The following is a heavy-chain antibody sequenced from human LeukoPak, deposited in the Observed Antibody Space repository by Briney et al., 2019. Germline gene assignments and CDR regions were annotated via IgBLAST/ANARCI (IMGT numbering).Heavy chain of an antibody. Sequence: GGSLRLSCAASGFIFSSYGMHWVRLAPGKGLEWVAVIYYDGSNKYYADSVGGRFTISRDNSKNTLFLQMSSLRAEDTAVYYCARDTFYSSGVYGLDVWGQGTTVTVSS. D-gene: IGHD3-22*01. J-gene: IGHJ6*02. CDR1: GFIFSSYG. CDR2: IYYDGSNK. CDR3: ARDTFYSSGVYGLDV. V-gene: IGHV3-33*01.